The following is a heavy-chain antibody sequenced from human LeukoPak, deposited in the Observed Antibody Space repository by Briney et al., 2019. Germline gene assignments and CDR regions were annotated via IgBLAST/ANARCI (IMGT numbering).Heavy chain of an antibody. CDR1: GGSFSGYY. V-gene: IGHV4-34*01. CDR3: ARGYGDYVYDRFIHDRRKRGPFDY. J-gene: IGHJ4*02. CDR2: SNHSGST. Sequence: SETLSLTCAVYGGSFSGYYWSWIRQPPGKGLEWIGESNHSGSTNYNPSLKSRVTISVDTSKNQFSLKLSSVTAADTAVYYCARGYGDYVYDRFIHDRRKRGPFDYWGQGTLVTVSS. D-gene: IGHD4-17*01.